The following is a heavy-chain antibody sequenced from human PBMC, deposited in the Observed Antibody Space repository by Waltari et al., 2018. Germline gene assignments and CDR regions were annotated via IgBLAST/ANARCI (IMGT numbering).Heavy chain of an antibody. CDR2: INPNSDET. V-gene: IGHV1-2*02. Sequence: QVQLVQSGAEVKKPGASVKVSCKASGYTFTGYYIHWVRQAPGQGLEWMGWINPNSDETNYAQNLQGMATVTRDTSISTAYMELSSLISGDTAVYFCARGLSGSYHTPIGHWGQGTLVTVSS. J-gene: IGHJ4*01. D-gene: IGHD1-26*01. CDR3: ARGLSGSYHTPIGH. CDR1: GYTFTGYY.